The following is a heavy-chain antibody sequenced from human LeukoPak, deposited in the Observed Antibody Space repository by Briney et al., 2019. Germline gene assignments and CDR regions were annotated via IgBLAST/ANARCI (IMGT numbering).Heavy chain of an antibody. V-gene: IGHV4-59*02. CDR3: ARGGAGPLRD. D-gene: IGHD3-16*01. J-gene: IGHJ4*02. Sequence: SQTLSLTCTVSSASVSSYYWSWVRQPPGGGLEWIGYISNSGSPSYNPSFKSRVTFSADTSKNHLSLKLNSVTPADTAVYFCARGGAGPLRDWGQGTLVTVSS. CDR1: SASVSSYY. CDR2: ISNSGSP.